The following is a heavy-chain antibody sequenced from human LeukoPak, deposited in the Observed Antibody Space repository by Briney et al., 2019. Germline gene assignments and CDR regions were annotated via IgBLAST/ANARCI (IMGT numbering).Heavy chain of an antibody. V-gene: IGHV3-74*01. CDR2: INSDGSST. D-gene: IGHD2-15*01. CDR3: AAPSVVAAFQR. J-gene: IGHJ1*01. Sequence: GWSLRLSCAASGFTFSSYWMHWVRQLPGKGLVWVSRINSDGSSTSYADSVKGRFTISRDNAKNTLYLQMNSLRAEDTAVYFCAAPSVVAAFQRWGQGTLVTVSS. CDR1: GFTFSSYW.